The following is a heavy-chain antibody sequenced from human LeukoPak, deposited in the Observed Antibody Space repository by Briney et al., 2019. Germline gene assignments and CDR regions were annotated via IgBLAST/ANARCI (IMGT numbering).Heavy chain of an antibody. V-gene: IGHV4-30-2*01. CDR2: IYHSGST. J-gene: IGHJ4*02. CDR3: ARNRDGYNSFDY. CDR1: GGSISSGGYY. D-gene: IGHD5-24*01. Sequence: SQTLSLTCTVSGGSISSGGYYWSWIRQPPGKGLEWIGYIYHSGSTYYNPSLKSRVTISVDRSKNQFSLKLSAVTAADTAVYYCARNRDGYNSFDYWGQGTLVTVSS.